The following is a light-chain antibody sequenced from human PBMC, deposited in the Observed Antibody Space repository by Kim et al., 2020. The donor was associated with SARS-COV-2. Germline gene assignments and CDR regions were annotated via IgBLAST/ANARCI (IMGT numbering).Light chain of an antibody. CDR2: DNN. J-gene: IGLJ1*01. Sequence: QSVLTQPPSVSAAPGQKVTISCSGSSSNIGNNYVSWYQQLPGTAPKLLIYDNNKRPSGIPDRFSGSKSGTSATLGITGLQTGDEADYYCGTWSSSLNIYVFGTGTQLTVL. CDR3: GTWSSSLNIYV. CDR1: SSNIGNNY. V-gene: IGLV1-51*01.